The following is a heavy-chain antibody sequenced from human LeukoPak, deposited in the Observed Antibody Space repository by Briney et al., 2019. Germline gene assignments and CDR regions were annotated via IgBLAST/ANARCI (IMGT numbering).Heavy chain of an antibody. CDR2: IENSGST. CDR3: ARSLLITRGFGLDV. CDR1: GGSISTYY. V-gene: IGHV4-59*01. D-gene: IGHD3-22*01. Sequence: SETLSLTCTVSGGSISTYYWPWIRQPPGKGLEWIGYIENSGSTKYYPYLKSRVPISVNTSKNQFVLKLSSVTAADTAVYFCARSLLITRGFGLDVCGRGTTVSVSS. J-gene: IGHJ6*02.